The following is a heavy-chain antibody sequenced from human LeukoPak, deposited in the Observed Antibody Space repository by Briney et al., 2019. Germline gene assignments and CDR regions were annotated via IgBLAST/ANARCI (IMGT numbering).Heavy chain of an antibody. J-gene: IGHJ5*01. V-gene: IGHV3-9*01. CDR2: ITWNSGTI. CDR1: GFTFDDYA. D-gene: IGHD3-22*01. Sequence: PGGSLRLSCAASGFTFDDYAMHWVRQAPGKGLEWVSGITWNSGTIGYADSVKGRFTISRDNAKNSLYLQMNRLRVEDTALYYCAKDSGRLYDSSGYHSIDSWGQGTLVTVSS. CDR3: AKDSGRLYDSSGYHSIDS.